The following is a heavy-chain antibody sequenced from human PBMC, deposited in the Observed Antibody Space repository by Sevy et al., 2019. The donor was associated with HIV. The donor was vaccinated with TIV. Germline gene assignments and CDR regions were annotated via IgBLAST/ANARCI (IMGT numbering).Heavy chain of an antibody. V-gene: IGHV3-30*19. CDR3: ARDPTFSSDTRGYYPFDS. D-gene: IGHD3-22*01. J-gene: IGHJ4*02. CDR2: ISYDGSNK. CDR1: GFTFSSYG. Sequence: GGSLRLSCAASGFTFSSYGMHWVRRAPGKGLEWVAVISYDGSNKHYAASVKGRFTISRDNSRNTLFLQMNSLRLDDTAVYYCARDPTFSSDTRGYYPFDSWGQGTLVTVSS.